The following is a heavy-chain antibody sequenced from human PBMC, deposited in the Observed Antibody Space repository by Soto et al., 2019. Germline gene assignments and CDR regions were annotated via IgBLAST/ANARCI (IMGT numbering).Heavy chain of an antibody. Sequence: GSLRLSCAASGFTFSNYALNWVRQAPGKGLQWVSTISNGGSTYYADSVKGRFTVSRDNSKNTLYLQMNSLTAEDTAVYYCERPSIVATGTYWGQGTLVTVSS. CDR2: ISNGGST. CDR1: GFTFSNYA. V-gene: IGHV3-23*01. CDR3: ERPSIVATGTY. D-gene: IGHD6-13*01. J-gene: IGHJ4*02.